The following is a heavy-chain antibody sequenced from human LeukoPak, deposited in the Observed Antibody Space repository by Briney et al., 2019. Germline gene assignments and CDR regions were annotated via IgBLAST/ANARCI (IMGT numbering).Heavy chain of an antibody. V-gene: IGHV1-69*04. J-gene: IGHJ4*02. D-gene: IGHD3-3*01. CDR2: IIPILGIA. CDR1: GGTFSSYA. Sequence: GASVKVSCKASGGTFSSYAISWVRQAPGQGLEWMGRIIPILGIANYAQKFQGRVTITADKSTSTAYMELSSLRSEDTAVYYCARDPPWSGCLYYFDYWGQGTLVTVSS. CDR3: ARDPPWSGCLYYFDY.